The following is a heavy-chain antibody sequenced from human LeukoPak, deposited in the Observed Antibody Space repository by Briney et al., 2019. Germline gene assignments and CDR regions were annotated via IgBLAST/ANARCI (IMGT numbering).Heavy chain of an antibody. CDR3: VRDFPRNWFDS. CDR1: GFTFSSYW. V-gene: IGHV3-74*01. Sequence: GGSLRLSCAASGFTFSSYWMHWVRQAPGKGLVWVSRIEVDGSIATYADSVRGRFTISRDNAKNTVYLQMNSLRAEDTAVYHCVRDFPRNWFDSWGQGTLVTVSS. CDR2: IEVDGSIA. J-gene: IGHJ5*01.